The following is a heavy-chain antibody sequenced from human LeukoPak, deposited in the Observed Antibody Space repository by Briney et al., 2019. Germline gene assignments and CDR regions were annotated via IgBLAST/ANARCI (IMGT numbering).Heavy chain of an antibody. CDR2: ISSSSSYI. J-gene: IGHJ4*02. D-gene: IGHD2-15*01. V-gene: IGHV3-21*01. Sequence: GGSLRPSCAASGFTFSSYSMNWVRQAPGKGLEWVSSISSSSSYIYYADSVKGRFTISRDNAKNSLYLQMNSLRAEDTAVYYCARDPGGAVVVVAAPIGIDYWGQGTLVTVSS. CDR1: GFTFSSYS. CDR3: ARDPGGAVVVVAAPIGIDY.